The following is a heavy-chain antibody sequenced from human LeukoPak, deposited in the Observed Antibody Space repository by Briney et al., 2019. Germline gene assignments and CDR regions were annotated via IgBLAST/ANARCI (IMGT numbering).Heavy chain of an antibody. CDR3: ARGRQEVSTIVVVMTAVSYYLDV. Sequence: SETLSLTCAVYGGSFSGYYWTWIRQAPGKGLEWIGEINPSGRISYNPSLKSRLTISVDASKNQFSLNLRSLTAADRAVYYCARGRQEVSTIVVVMTAVSYYLDVWGKGTTVTVS. CDR1: GGSFSGYY. CDR2: INPSGRI. J-gene: IGHJ6*03. D-gene: IGHD3-22*01. V-gene: IGHV4-34*01.